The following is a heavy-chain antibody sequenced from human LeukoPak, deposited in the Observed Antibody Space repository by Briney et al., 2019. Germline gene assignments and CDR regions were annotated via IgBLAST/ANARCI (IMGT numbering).Heavy chain of an antibody. Sequence: HAGGSLRLSCAASGFTVSSDYMSWVRQAPGKGLEWVSIIYSGGSTYYADSVKGRFTISRDNSKNTVYLQMNSLRAEDTAVYYCARGLDYWGQGTLVTVSS. CDR1: GFTVSSDY. CDR3: ARGLDY. CDR2: IYSGGST. V-gene: IGHV3-53*01. J-gene: IGHJ4*02.